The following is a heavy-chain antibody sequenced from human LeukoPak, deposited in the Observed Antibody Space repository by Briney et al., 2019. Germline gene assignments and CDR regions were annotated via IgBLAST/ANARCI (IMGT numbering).Heavy chain of an antibody. V-gene: IGHV1-46*01. D-gene: IGHD2-2*01. CDR3: ARGSTYCSSISCPMINCDY. CDR1: GYTFTSYY. CDR2: IDPSGGST. J-gene: IGHJ4*02. Sequence: ASVKVSCKASGYTFTSYYMHWVRQAPGQGLEWMGIIDPSGGSTRYPQKFQGRVTMTGDTSTSTVYMELSSLRFEDTAVYYCARGSTYCSSISCPMINCDYWGRGTLVTVSS.